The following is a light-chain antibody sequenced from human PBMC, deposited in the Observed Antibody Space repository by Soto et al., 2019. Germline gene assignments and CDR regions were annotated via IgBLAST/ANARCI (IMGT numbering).Light chain of an antibody. CDR2: GAS. J-gene: IGKJ4*01. Sequence: DIHLTQSPSSLSASLGDSITITCRASETISTFLNWYQVQPGKAPRLLVYGASYLQVGVPVRFRASGSGTLFTLTIDNLQREDLASYFCQHFFSAVLTFGGGTRVDI. V-gene: IGKV1-39*01. CDR1: ETISTF. CDR3: QHFFSAVLT.